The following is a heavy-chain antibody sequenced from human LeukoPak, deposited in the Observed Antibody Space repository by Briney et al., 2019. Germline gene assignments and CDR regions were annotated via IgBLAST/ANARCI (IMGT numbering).Heavy chain of an antibody. V-gene: IGHV4-34*01. D-gene: IGHD1-7*01. CDR1: GGSFSGYY. CDR2: ISHSGST. J-gene: IGHJ4*02. CDR3: ARLAGDWNYG. Sequence: SETLSLTCAVYGGSFSGYYWSWIRQPPGKGLEWIGEISHSGSTNYNPSLKSRVTISVDTSKSQFSLKLSSVTAADTAVYYCARLAGDWNYGWGQGTLVTVSS.